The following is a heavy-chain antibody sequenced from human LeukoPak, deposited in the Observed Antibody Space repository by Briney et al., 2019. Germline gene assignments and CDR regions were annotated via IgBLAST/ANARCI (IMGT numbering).Heavy chain of an antibody. CDR1: GYSFTSYW. CDR2: IYPGDSDT. CDR3: ARHPRLGDILTGYPPYYYMDV. Sequence: NHGESLKISCKVSGYSFTSYWIGWVRQMPGKGLEWMGIIYPGDSDTRYRPSFQGQVTISADKSISTAYLQWSSLKASDTAMYYCARHPRLGDILTGYPPYYYMDVWGKGTTVTVSS. V-gene: IGHV5-51*01. D-gene: IGHD3-9*01. J-gene: IGHJ6*03.